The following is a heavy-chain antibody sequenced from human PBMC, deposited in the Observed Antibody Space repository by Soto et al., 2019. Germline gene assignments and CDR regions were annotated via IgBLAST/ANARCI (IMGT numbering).Heavy chain of an antibody. J-gene: IGHJ4*02. CDR2: IYYSGST. D-gene: IGHD2-21*01. V-gene: IGHV4-39*01. CDR1: GGSISSRSYY. CDR3: ATSEFH. Sequence: SETLSLTCTVSGGSISSRSYYWGWIRQPPGKGLELFGIIYYSGSTYYTPSLKIRVTISVDTSKNQFSLKLSSVTAADTAVYYCATSEFHWGQGTLVTVSS.